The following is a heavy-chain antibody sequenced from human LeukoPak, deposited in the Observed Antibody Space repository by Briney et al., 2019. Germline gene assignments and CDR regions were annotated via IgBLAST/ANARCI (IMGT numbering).Heavy chain of an antibody. CDR2: ISGSGGST. V-gene: IGHV3-23*01. CDR1: GFTFSSYS. J-gene: IGHJ3*02. CDR3: AKETRRNIVVVPAAGGPTDAFDI. Sequence: GGSLRLSCAASGFTFSSYSMNWVRQAPGKGLEWVSAISGSGGSTYYADSVKGRFTISRDNSKNTLYLQMNSLRAEDTAVYYCAKETRRNIVVVPAAGGPTDAFDIWGQGTMVTVSS. D-gene: IGHD2-2*01.